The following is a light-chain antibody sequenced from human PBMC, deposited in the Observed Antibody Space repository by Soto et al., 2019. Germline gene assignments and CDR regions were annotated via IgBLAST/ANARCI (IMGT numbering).Light chain of an antibody. CDR3: SSSTSTSTRV. J-gene: IGLJ1*01. Sequence: QSALTQTASVSGSPGPSITISCTGTSSDVGAYDTVSWYQQHPGKAPKLIIYEVSDRPSGVSTRFSGSKSGSTASLTISVLQADDEADYYCSSSTSTSTRVFGTGTKHTVL. CDR2: EVS. V-gene: IGLV2-14*03. CDR1: SSDVGAYDT.